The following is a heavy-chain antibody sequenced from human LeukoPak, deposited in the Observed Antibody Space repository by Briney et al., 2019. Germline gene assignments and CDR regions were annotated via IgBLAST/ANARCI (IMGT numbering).Heavy chain of an antibody. CDR1: GLTLSRHW. CDR2: INEGGSQK. V-gene: IGHV3-7*05. J-gene: IGHJ6*02. Sequence: GGSLRLSCAASGLTLSRHWMSWVRQAPGKGLEWVANINEGGSQKHHVDSVKGRFSISRDNAKNSLNLQMNSLRAEDTAVYYCARGHYDMDVWGQGTPVTVSS. CDR3: ARGHYDMDV.